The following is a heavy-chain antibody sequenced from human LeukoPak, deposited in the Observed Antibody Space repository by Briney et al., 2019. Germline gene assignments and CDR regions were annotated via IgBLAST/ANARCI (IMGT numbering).Heavy chain of an antibody. CDR3: ASGPVAATLYFSS. V-gene: IGHV3-53*01. Sequence: PGGSLRLSCAGSGFTVSSNYMSWVRQAPGKGLEWVLVIYSGGNTYYADSVKGRFTISRDNSKNTLYLQMNSLRAEDTAMYYCASGPVAATLYFSSWGQGTLVTVSS. D-gene: IGHD2-15*01. CDR2: IYSGGNT. CDR1: GFTVSSNY. J-gene: IGHJ5*02.